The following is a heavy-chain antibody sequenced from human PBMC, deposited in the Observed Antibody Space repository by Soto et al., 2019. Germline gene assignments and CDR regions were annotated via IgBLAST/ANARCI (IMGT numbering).Heavy chain of an antibody. J-gene: IGHJ4*02. D-gene: IGHD4-17*01. CDR1: GGSISSSSYY. V-gene: IGHV4-39*01. CDR2: IYYSGST. CDR3: ARLVRGDYHFDY. Sequence: QLLESGPGLVKPSETLSLTCTVSGGSISSSSYYWGWIRQPPGKGLEWIGSIYYSGSTYYNPSLKSRVTISVDTSKNQFSLKLSSVTAADTAVYYCARLVRGDYHFDYWGQGTLVTVSS.